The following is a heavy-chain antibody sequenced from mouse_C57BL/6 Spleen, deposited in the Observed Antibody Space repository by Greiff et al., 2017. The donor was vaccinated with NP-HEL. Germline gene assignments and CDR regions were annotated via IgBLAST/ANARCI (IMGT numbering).Heavy chain of an antibody. D-gene: IGHD2-4*01. Sequence: VKLVESGPGLVAPSQSLSITCTVSGFSLTSYAISWVRQPPGKGLEWLGVIWTGGGTNYNSALKSRLSISKDNSKSQVFLKMNSLQTDDTARYYCARSGDYDYDGSAMDYWGQGTSVTVSS. CDR1: GFSLTSYA. V-gene: IGHV2-9-1*01. CDR2: IWTGGGT. CDR3: ARSGDYDYDGSAMDY. J-gene: IGHJ4*01.